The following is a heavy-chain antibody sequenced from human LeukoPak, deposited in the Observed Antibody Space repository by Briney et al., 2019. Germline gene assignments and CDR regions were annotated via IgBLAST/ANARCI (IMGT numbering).Heavy chain of an antibody. J-gene: IGHJ6*02. CDR1: GFTVSSNY. CDR2: IYSGGST. CDR3: AGSSGSCPHYYYYYGMDV. V-gene: IGHV3-53*01. D-gene: IGHD1-26*01. Sequence: TGGSLRLSCAASGFTVSSNYMSWVRQAPGKGLEWVSVIYSGGSTYYADSVKGRFTISRDNSKNTLYLQMNSLRAEDTAVYYCAGSSGSCPHYYYYYGMDVWGQGTRVTVSS.